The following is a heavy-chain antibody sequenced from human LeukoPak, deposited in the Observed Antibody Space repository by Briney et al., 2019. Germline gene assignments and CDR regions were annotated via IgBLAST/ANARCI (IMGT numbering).Heavy chain of an antibody. D-gene: IGHD3-22*01. CDR2: IIPIFDTT. J-gene: IGHJ4*02. CDR3: ARDPTNYYYDSSGYYFD. CDR1: GGTFNNYA. Sequence: GASVKVSCKASGGTFNNYAISWVRQAPGQGLEWMGGIIPIFDTTHYAQKLQGRVTMTTDTSTSTAYMELRSLRSDDTAVYYCARDPTNYYYDSSGYYFDWGQGTLVTVSS. V-gene: IGHV1-69*05.